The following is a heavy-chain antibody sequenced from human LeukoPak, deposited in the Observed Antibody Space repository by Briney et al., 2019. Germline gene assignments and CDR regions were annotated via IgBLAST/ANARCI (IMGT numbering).Heavy chain of an antibody. V-gene: IGHV1-18*01. D-gene: IGHD3-22*01. CDR2: ISAYNGNT. CDR3: AKGTGHDDSFDI. J-gene: IGHJ3*02. CDR1: GYTFTSYG. Sequence: ASVKVSCKASGYTFTSYGISWVRQAPGQGLEWMGWISAYNGNTKYAQKVQDRVTVTSDTSTGTVYMELRSLRSDDTAVYYCAKGTGHDDSFDIWGQGTMVTVSS.